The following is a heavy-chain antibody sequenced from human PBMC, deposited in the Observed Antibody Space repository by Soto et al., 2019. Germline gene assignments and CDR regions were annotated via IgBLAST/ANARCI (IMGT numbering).Heavy chain of an antibody. CDR3: AKATEGAYCGGDCYSFDY. CDR2: ISGSGGST. CDR1: GFTFSSYA. J-gene: IGHJ4*02. Sequence: GGSLRLSCAASGFTFSSYAMSWVRQAPGKGLEWVSAISGSGGSTYYADSVKGRFTISRDNSKNTLYPQMNSLRAEDTAVYYCAKATEGAYCGGDCYSFDYWGQGTLVTVSS. V-gene: IGHV3-23*01. D-gene: IGHD2-21*01.